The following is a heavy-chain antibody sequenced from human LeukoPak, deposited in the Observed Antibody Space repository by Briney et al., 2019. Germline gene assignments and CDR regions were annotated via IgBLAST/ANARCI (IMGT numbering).Heavy chain of an antibody. CDR3: AGLVGNSPDY. CDR1: GDSVSSNSAA. CDR2: TYYRSKWKS. Sequence: SQTLSLTCAISGDSVSSNSAAWNWIRQSPSRGLEWLGRTYYRSKWKSDYAVSLRGRINISPDTSKSQFSLQLNSVSPEDTAVYYCAGLVGNSPDYWGQGALVTVSS. D-gene: IGHD2/OR15-2a*01. J-gene: IGHJ4*02. V-gene: IGHV6-1*01.